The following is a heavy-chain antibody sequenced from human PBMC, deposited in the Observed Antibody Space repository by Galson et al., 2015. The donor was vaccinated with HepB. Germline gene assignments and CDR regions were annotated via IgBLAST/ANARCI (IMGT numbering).Heavy chain of an antibody. V-gene: IGHV3-48*01. J-gene: IGHJ4*02. CDR3: ARDRGGYDYVWGSYLIDY. CDR2: ISSSSSTI. Sequence: SLRLSCAASGFTFSSYSMNWVRQAPGKGLEWVSYISSSSSTIYYADSVKGRFTISRDNAKNSLYLQMNSLRAEDTAVYYCARDRGGYDYVWGSYLIDYWGQGTLVTVSS. CDR1: GFTFSSYS. D-gene: IGHD3-16*02.